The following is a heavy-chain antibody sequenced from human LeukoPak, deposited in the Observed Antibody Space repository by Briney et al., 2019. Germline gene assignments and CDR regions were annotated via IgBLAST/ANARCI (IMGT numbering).Heavy chain of an antibody. J-gene: IGHJ4*02. V-gene: IGHV3-15*01. CDR2: IKSKTDGGTT. CDR1: GFTFSNAR. D-gene: IGHD3-22*01. CDR3: TTDGYYYDSSGYSYFDY. Sequence: PGGSLRLSCAASGFTFSNARMSWVRQAPGKGLEWVGRIKSKTDGGTTDYAAPVKGRFTISRDDSKNTLYLQMNSLKTEDTAVYYCTTDGYYYDSSGYSYFDYWGQGTLVTVSS.